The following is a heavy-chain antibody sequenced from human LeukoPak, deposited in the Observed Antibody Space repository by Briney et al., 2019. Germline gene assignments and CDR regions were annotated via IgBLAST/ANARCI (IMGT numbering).Heavy chain of an antibody. CDR2: IYYSGST. CDR1: GGSFSGYY. CDR3: ASPSHYYGGYGDWYFDL. D-gene: IGHD4-17*01. Sequence: SETLSLTCAVYGGSFSGYYWSWIRQPPGKGLEWIGYIYYSGSTNYNPSLKSRVTISVDTSKNQFSLKLSSVTAADTAVYYCASPSHYYGGYGDWYFDLWGRGTLVTVSS. V-gene: IGHV4-59*01. J-gene: IGHJ2*01.